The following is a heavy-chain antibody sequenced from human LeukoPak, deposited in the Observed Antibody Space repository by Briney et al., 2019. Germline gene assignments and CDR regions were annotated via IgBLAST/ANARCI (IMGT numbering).Heavy chain of an antibody. D-gene: IGHD6-13*01. J-gene: IGHJ4*02. CDR3: ATSGYSSSWEIDY. CDR1: GGSFSGYY. Sequence: SETLSLTCAVYGGSFSGYYWSWIRQPPGKGLEWIGEINHSGGTKYNPSLKSRVTISVDTSKNQFSLKLSSVTAADTAVYYCATSGYSSSWEIDYWGQGTLVTVSS. V-gene: IGHV4-34*01. CDR2: INHSGGT.